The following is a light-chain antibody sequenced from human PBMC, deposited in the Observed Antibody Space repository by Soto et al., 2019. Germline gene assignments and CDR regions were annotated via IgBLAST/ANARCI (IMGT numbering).Light chain of an antibody. CDR3: ATWDTSQRGVI. Sequence: QSVLTQPPSLSAAPGQTVSISCAGSSSNVGINDVSWYQHVPGTAPRLLIYDSYKRPSGIPDRFSGSKSGTSATLGITGRQTGDEGDYYCATWDTSQRGVIFGGGTKLTVL. V-gene: IGLV1-51*01. CDR2: DSY. J-gene: IGLJ2*01. CDR1: SSNVGIND.